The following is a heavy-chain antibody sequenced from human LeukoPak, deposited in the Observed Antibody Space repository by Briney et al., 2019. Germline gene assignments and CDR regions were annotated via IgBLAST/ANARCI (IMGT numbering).Heavy chain of an antibody. CDR1: GYTFTSYG. V-gene: IGHV1-18*01. CDR2: ISAYNGNT. CDR3: AREGSSGWLIDY. Sequence: ASVKVSCKASGYTFTSYGISWVRQAPGQGLEWMGWISAYNGNTNYAQKFQGRVTITADKSTSTAYMELSSLRSEDTAVYYCAREGSSGWLIDYWGQGTLVTVSS. J-gene: IGHJ4*02. D-gene: IGHD6-19*01.